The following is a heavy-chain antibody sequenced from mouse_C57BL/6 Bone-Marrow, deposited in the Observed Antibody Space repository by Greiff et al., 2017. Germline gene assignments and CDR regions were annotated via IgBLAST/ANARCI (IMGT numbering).Heavy chain of an antibody. Sequence: VQLQQPGAELVRPGASVKLSCTASGFNIKDDYIHWVKQRPEQGLEWIGWIDPEIGGTEYASKFQGKATITSYTSSNTAYLQLSSLTSEDTAVYYCSSLYGNYFDFCGQGTPLTVAS. CDR2: IDPEIGGT. CDR3: SSLYGNYFDF. V-gene: IGHV14-4*01. CDR1: GFNIKDDY. D-gene: IGHD2-10*02. J-gene: IGHJ2*01.